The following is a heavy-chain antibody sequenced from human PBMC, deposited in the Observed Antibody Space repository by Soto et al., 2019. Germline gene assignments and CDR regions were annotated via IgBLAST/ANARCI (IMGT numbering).Heavy chain of an antibody. D-gene: IGHD4-4*01. J-gene: IGHJ6*02. CDR1: GYTFTGYY. CDR2: INPNSGGT. Sequence: ASVKVSCKASGYTFTGYYMHWVRQAPGQGLEWMGWINPNSGGTNYAQKFQGWVTMTRDTSISTAYMELSRLRSDDTAVYYCARGGDYSNAYGGYYYYYGMDVWGQGTTVTVSS. V-gene: IGHV1-2*04. CDR3: ARGGDYSNAYGGYYYYYGMDV.